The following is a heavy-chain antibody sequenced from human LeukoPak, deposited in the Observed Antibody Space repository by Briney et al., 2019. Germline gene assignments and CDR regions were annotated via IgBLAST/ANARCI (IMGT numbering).Heavy chain of an antibody. CDR3: ARVGSWYRYFDY. V-gene: IGHV3-48*04. Sequence: GGSLRLSCAVSGFTVSSNYMSWVRQPPGKGLEWVSYISSSSSTIYYADSVKGRFTISRDNAKNSLYLQMNSLRAEDTAVYYCARVGSWYRYFDYWGQGTLVTVSS. CDR2: ISSSSSTI. J-gene: IGHJ4*02. D-gene: IGHD6-13*01. CDR1: GFTVSSNY.